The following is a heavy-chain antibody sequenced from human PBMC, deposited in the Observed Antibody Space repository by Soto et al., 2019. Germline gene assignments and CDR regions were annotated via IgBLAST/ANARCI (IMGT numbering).Heavy chain of an antibody. Sequence: QVQLVQSGAEVRMPGSSVKVSCKASGGTFSTYPINWVRQAPGQGLEWMGGIIPLFGTTNYAQKFKGRVTITAAESTSTAYMELSSQRAEDAAVYYCARGAAHGGSWYFWFDPWGQGTLVTVSS. J-gene: IGHJ5*02. CDR1: GGTFSTYP. V-gene: IGHV1-69*01. CDR3: ARGAAHGGSWYFWFDP. CDR2: IIPLFGTT. D-gene: IGHD6-13*01.